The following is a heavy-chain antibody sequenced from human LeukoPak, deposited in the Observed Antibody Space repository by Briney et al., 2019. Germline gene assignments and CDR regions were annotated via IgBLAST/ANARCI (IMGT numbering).Heavy chain of an antibody. CDR1: GFTFSSYS. V-gene: IGHV3-48*04. CDR2: ISSSSSTI. J-gene: IGHJ4*02. D-gene: IGHD3-10*01. Sequence: PGGSLRLSCAASGFTFSSYSMNWVRQAPGKGLEWVSYISSSSSTIYYADSVKGRFTISRDNAKNSLSLQMNSLRAEDTAVYYCARGNWRGSGSYYNLMDYWGQGTLVTVSS. CDR3: ARGNWRGSGSYYNLMDY.